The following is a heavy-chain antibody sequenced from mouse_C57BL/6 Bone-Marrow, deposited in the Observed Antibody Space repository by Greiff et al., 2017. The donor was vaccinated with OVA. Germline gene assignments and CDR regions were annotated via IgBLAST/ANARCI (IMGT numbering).Heavy chain of an antibody. J-gene: IGHJ1*03. CDR3: AREDYCGSSSPWYFDV. D-gene: IGHD1-1*01. CDR2: IYPGSGST. Sequence: QVQLQQSGAELVKPGASVKMSCKASGYTFTSYWITWVKQRPGQGLEWIGDIYPGSGSTNYNEKFKGKATLTVDTSSSTAYMQLSSLTSEDSAVYYCAREDYCGSSSPWYFDVWGTGTTVTVSS. V-gene: IGHV1-55*01. CDR1: GYTFTSYW.